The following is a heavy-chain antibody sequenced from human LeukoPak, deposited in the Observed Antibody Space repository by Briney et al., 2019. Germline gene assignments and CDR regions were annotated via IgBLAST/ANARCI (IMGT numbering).Heavy chain of an antibody. CDR3: ARGTGVVVPRAYYFDY. J-gene: IGHJ4*02. CDR1: GGSISSGGYS. D-gene: IGHD2-21*01. Sequence: KASETLSLTCAVSGGSISSGGYSWSWIRQPPGKGLEWIGYIYHSGSTYYNPSLKSRVTISVDRSKNQFSLKLSSVTAADTAVYYCARGTGVVVPRAYYFDYWGQGTLATVSS. V-gene: IGHV4-30-2*01. CDR2: IYHSGST.